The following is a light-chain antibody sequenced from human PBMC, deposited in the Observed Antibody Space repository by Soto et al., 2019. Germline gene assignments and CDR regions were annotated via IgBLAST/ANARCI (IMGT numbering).Light chain of an antibody. J-gene: IGKJ1*01. V-gene: IGKV3-15*01. CDR1: QNIINN. CDR2: FAS. Sequence: EIVMTQSPGTLSVSPGERATLSCRASQNIINNLAWYQQKPGQAPRLLIFFASTRVTGIPARFSGSGSGTEFTLTINSLQSEDFAVYYCHQYGGSPWTFGKGTKVDIK. CDR3: HQYGGSPWT.